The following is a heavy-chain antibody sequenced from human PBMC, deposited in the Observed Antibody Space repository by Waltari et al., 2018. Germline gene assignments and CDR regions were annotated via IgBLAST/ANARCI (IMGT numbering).Heavy chain of an antibody. D-gene: IGHD5-12*01. J-gene: IGHJ5*02. V-gene: IGHV4-39*01. CDR1: Y. Sequence: YWGWIRQSPGKGLEWIGSIYYSGSTYYNPTLKSRVTISGDTYKNQFSLKLSSVTAADTAVYYCARHWKRNGYRFDPWGQGTLVTVSS. CDR2: IYYSGST. CDR3: ARHWKRNGYRFDP.